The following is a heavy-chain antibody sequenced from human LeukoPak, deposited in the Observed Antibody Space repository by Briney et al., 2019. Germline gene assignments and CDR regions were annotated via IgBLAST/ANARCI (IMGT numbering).Heavy chain of an antibody. Sequence: GTSLRLSCAASGFTFRNFGMHWVRQAPGKGLEWVAVISYDGSNKYYADSVKGRFTISRDNSKNTLYLQMNSLRAEDTAVYYCAKGLGYCSGGSCYYYGMDVWGQGTTVTVSS. CDR1: GFTFRNFG. D-gene: IGHD2-15*01. V-gene: IGHV3-30*18. CDR2: ISYDGSNK. CDR3: AKGLGYCSGGSCYYYGMDV. J-gene: IGHJ6*02.